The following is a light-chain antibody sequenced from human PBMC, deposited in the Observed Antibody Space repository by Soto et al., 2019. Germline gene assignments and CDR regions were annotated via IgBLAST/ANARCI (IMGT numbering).Light chain of an antibody. J-gene: IGLJ1*01. CDR3: NSYTTSSTLV. Sequence: QSALTQPASVSESPGQSITSSCTGTSSDVGTYKYVSWYQQHPGKAPKLMIYDVSNRPSGVSNRFSGSKSGNTASLTISGLQAEDEADYYCNSYTTSSTLVFGTGTKLTVL. V-gene: IGLV2-14*03. CDR1: SSDVGTYKY. CDR2: DVS.